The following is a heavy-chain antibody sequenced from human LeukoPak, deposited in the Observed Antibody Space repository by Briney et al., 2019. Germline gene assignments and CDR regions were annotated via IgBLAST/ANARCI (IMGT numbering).Heavy chain of an antibody. D-gene: IGHD3-16*02. Sequence: SGTLSLTCAVSGGSISSSNWWSWVRQPPGKGLEWIGEIYHSGSTNYNPSLKSRVTISVDKSKNQFSLKLSSVTAADTAVYYCARAYYDYVWGSYREANFDYWGQGTLVTVSS. V-gene: IGHV4-4*02. J-gene: IGHJ4*02. CDR2: IYHSGST. CDR3: ARAYYDYVWGSYREANFDY. CDR1: GGSISSSNW.